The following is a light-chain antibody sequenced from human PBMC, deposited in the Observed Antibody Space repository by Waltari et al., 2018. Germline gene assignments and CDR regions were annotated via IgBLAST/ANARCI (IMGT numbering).Light chain of an antibody. J-gene: IGKJ4*01. Sequence: DIQMTQSTSSLSASVGDRVIITCQASQDISKNLHWFQQKPGKAPNLLIYDASNLPTGVPSRFSGSKSGTHFTFTISSLQPEDNATYYCQQYASLPLTFGGGTKVDIK. CDR1: QDISKN. CDR2: DAS. V-gene: IGKV1-33*01. CDR3: QQYASLPLT.